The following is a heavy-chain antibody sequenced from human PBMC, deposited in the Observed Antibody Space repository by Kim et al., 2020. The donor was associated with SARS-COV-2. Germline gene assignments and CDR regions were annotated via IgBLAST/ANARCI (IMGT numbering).Heavy chain of an antibody. Sequence: GGSLRLSCAASGFTFSSYAMHWVRQAPGKGLEWVAVISYDGSNKYYVDSVKGRFTISRDNSKNTLYLQMNSLRAEDTAVYYCARDTLYYYGSGSYWDGWFDPWGQGPLVTVSS. CDR2: ISYDGSNK. CDR3: ARDTLYYYGSGSYWDGWFDP. CDR1: GFTFSSYA. V-gene: IGHV3-30*04. J-gene: IGHJ5*02. D-gene: IGHD3-10*01.